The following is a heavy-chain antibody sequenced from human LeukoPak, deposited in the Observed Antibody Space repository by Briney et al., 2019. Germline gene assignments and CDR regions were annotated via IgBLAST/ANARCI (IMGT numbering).Heavy chain of an antibody. CDR3: ARSRLEWFASAALDI. V-gene: IGHV4-39*01. D-gene: IGHD3-3*01. J-gene: IGHJ3*02. CDR2: IDHSGST. CDR1: GGSISSSRYY. Sequence: PSETLSLTCTVSGGSISSSRYYWAWIRQPPGKGLECIASIDHSGSTNYNPSLKSRVTTSVDTSKNQFSLKLSSVTAADTAVYYCARSRLEWFASAALDIWGQGTMVAVSS.